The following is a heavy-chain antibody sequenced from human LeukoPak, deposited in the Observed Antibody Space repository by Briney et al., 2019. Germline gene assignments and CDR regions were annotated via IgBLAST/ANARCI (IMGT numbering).Heavy chain of an antibody. CDR3: ARDVPRFGELFTPD. CDR1: GGSISSYY. D-gene: IGHD3-10*01. V-gene: IGHV4-59*01. Sequence: SETLSLTCTVSGGSISSYYWSWIRQPPGKGLEWIGYIYYSGSTNYNPSLKSRVTISVDTSKNQFSLKLSSVTAADTAVYYCARDVPRFGELFTPDWGQGTVVTVSS. CDR2: IYYSGST. J-gene: IGHJ4*02.